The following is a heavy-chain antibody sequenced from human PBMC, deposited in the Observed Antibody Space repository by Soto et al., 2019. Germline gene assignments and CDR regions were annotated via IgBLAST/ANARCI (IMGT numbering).Heavy chain of an antibody. CDR3: ARDIYCSGGSCNYGMDV. Sequence: SENLSLTSTVSRGSISSGGYSWSWICQTPGKGLEWIGYIYYSGRTYYNPSLKSRVTISVDTSKNQFSLKLSSVTAADTAVHYCARDIYCSGGSCNYGMDVWGQGTTVT. V-gene: IGHV4-31*03. CDR1: RGSISSGGYS. D-gene: IGHD2-15*01. J-gene: IGHJ6*02. CDR2: IYYSGRT.